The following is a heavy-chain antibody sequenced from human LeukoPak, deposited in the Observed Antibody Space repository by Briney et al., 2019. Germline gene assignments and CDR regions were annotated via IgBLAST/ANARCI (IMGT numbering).Heavy chain of an antibody. CDR3: ARGPNSNWSGLDF. Sequence: GGSLRLSCTASGFSFSGHWMHWARQLPGKGLVWVSRISPTGSTTSYADSVKGRFTVSRDNAKNTLYLQVNNLRAEDTAVYYCARGPNSNWSGLDFWGQGTLLTFSS. CDR1: GFSFSGHW. D-gene: IGHD6-6*01. J-gene: IGHJ4*02. CDR2: ISPTGSTT. V-gene: IGHV3-74*01.